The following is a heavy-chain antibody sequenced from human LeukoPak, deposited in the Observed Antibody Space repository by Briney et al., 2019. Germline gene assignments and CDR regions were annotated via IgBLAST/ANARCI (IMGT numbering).Heavy chain of an antibody. D-gene: IGHD6-19*01. CDR3: ARSGERSSGWYVYYFDY. CDR1: GASISSYY. Sequence: SETLSLTCTVSGASISSYYSNWIRQTAGGGLEWIGRLYISGSTDYNPSLKSRVTISVDTSKNQFSLKLSSVTAADTAVYYCARSGERSSGWYVYYFDYWGQGTLVTVSS. V-gene: IGHV4-4*07. J-gene: IGHJ4*02. CDR2: LYISGST.